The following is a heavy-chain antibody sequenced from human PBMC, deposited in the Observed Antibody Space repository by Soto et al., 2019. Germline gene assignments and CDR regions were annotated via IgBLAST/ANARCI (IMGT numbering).Heavy chain of an antibody. CDR1: GGSISSYY. CDR3: ARVIKFGYCSSTSCYPNNHYYYYYYMDV. J-gene: IGHJ6*03. Sequence: SETLSLTCTVSGGSISSYYWSWIRQPPGKGLEWIGYIYYSGSTNYNPSLKSRVTISVDTSKNQFSLNLSSVTAADTAVYYCARVIKFGYCSSTSCYPNNHYYYYYYMDVWGKGTTVT. CDR2: IYYSGST. V-gene: IGHV4-59*01. D-gene: IGHD2-2*01.